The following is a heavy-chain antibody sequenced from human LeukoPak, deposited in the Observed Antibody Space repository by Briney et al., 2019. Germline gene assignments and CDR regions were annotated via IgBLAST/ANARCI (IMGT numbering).Heavy chain of an antibody. CDR3: ARDLFEYSSSPHFDY. D-gene: IGHD6-6*01. Sequence: ASVKVSCKASGYTFTSYGISWVRQAPGQGLEWMGWISAYNGNTNYAQKLQGRVTMTTDTSTSTAYMELRSLRSDDTAVYYCARDLFEYSSSPHFDYWGQGTLVTVSS. V-gene: IGHV1-18*01. CDR1: GYTFTSYG. J-gene: IGHJ4*02. CDR2: ISAYNGNT.